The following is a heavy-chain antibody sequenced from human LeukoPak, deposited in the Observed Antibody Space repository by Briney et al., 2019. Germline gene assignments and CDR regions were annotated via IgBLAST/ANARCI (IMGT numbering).Heavy chain of an antibody. CDR2: INGGGDIM. Sequence: GGSLRLSCAASGFSLRAYDLIWVRQAPGKGLDWVSIINGGGDIMMYEDSVKGRFTIPRDNSKNTFYLQMNSLRVEDAAVYYCAMRDRGYGLDIWGQGTMVTDSS. J-gene: IGHJ3*02. D-gene: IGHD3-10*01. CDR1: GFSLRAYD. V-gene: IGHV3-23*01. CDR3: AMRDRGYGLDI.